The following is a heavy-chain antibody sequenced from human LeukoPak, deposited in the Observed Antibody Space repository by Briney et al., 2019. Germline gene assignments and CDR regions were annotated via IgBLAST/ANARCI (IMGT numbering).Heavy chain of an antibody. CDR2: INHSGST. D-gene: IGHD3-22*01. V-gene: IGHV4-34*01. CDR3: ARVRNYYDSSGYYRPRYYFDY. Sequence: SETLSLTCAVYGGSFSGYYWSWIRQPPGKGLEWIGEINHSGSTNYNPSLKSRVTISVDTSKNQFSLKLSSVTAADTAVYYCARVRNYYDSSGYYRPRYYFDYWGQGTLVTVSS. CDR1: GGSFSGYY. J-gene: IGHJ4*02.